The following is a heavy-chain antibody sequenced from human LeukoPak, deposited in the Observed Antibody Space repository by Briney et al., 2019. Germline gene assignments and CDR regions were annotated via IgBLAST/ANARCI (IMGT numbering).Heavy chain of an antibody. CDR2: IGNGGHII. V-gene: IGHV3-48*01. CDR1: EFTFTTYT. CDR3: ARDLFQQALDY. J-gene: IGHJ4*02. Sequence: AGGSLRLSCVASEFTFTTYTMNWVRQAPGKGLEWVSYIGNGGHIIYYADSVKGRFTISRDDAQNSLYLQLNRLRPEDTAVYYCARDLFQQALDYWGQGTLVTVSS.